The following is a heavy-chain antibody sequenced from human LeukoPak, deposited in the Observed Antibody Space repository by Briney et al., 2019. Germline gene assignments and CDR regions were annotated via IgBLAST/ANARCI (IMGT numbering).Heavy chain of an antibody. CDR2: IDDGGST. CDR1: GYSISSAYY. J-gene: IGHJ4*02. CDR3: ARVMGVQTFLDLYHFDY. D-gene: IGHD3-16*01. V-gene: IGHV4-38-2*02. Sequence: SETLFLTCNVSGYSISSAYYWAWIRQSPGKGLEWIGSIDDGGSTSYNPSLRSRVAVSVDTSKNQFSLNLTSVTAADTAVYYCARVMGVQTFLDLYHFDYWGQGTLVTVSS.